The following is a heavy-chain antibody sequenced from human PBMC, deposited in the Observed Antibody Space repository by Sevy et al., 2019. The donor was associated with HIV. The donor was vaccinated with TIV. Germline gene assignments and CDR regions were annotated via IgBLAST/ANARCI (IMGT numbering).Heavy chain of an antibody. CDR2: FSFGCGQI. CDR1: GFTFSIYS. V-gene: IGHV3-23*01. J-gene: IGHJ4*02. D-gene: IGHD2-8*01. CDR3: AREGCTKPHDY. Sequence: GGSLRLSCAASGFTFSIYSMSWVRQAPGKGLEWVSTFSFGCGQINYADSVKGRFTISRDNSKNTLYLQMNSLSAEDTTVNYCAREGCTKPHDYWGQGTLVTVSS.